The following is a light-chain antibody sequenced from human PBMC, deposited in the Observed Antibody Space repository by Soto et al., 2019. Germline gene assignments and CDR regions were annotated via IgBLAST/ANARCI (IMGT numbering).Light chain of an antibody. CDR2: DAS. CDR1: QSISTY. CDR3: QQYGSSGT. J-gene: IGKJ1*01. Sequence: EIVLTQSPATLSLSPGERAALSCRASQSISTYLAWYQQKPGQAPRLFIYDASNRATGIPARFSGSGSGTDFTLTISGLEPEDFAVYYCQQYGSSGTLGQGTKVDIK. V-gene: IGKV3-11*01.